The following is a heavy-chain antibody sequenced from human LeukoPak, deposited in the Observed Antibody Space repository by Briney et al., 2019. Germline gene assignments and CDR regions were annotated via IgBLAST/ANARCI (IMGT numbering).Heavy chain of an antibody. V-gene: IGHV4-59*01. CDR1: GGSISSFD. CDR2: IYYSGST. D-gene: IGHD6-6*01. CDR3: LSHKAARQANYYFYMDV. Sequence: SETLSLTCTVSGGSISSFDWSWTRDPPGKGLEWSGYIYYSGSTNYNPSFKSRVNISLDTSKYQIPRKLSSVTAADPGVNYCLSHKAARQANYYFYMDVWGKGTAATVS. J-gene: IGHJ6*03.